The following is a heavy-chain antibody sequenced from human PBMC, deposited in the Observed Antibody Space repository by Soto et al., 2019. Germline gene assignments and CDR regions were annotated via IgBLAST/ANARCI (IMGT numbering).Heavy chain of an antibody. CDR3: AKCSVGTVRTSGWCNWFDP. CDR1: GFTFSSSA. J-gene: IGHJ5*02. D-gene: IGHD6-19*01. V-gene: IGHV3-23*01. CDR2: IRVGGGDT. Sequence: EVRLLDSGGGLAQPGGSRRLSCAASGFTFSSSAMNWVRQAPGKGLEWVSSIRVGGGDTFYADSVRGRFTVSRDISMNTLYLQMNSLRAEDTAIYYCAKCSVGTVRTSGWCNWFDPWGQGTLVTVSS.